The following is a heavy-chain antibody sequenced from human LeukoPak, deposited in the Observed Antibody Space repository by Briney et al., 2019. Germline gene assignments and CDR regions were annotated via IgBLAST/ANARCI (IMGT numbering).Heavy chain of an antibody. Sequence: GGSLRLSCAASGFTFSSYSMNWVRQAPGKGLEWVSSISSSSSYIYYADSVKGRFTISRDNAKNSLYLQMNSLRAEDTAVYYCARYQSVPRWLHTRAPFDYWGQGTLVTVSS. D-gene: IGHD5-24*01. V-gene: IGHV3-21*01. J-gene: IGHJ4*02. CDR1: GFTFSSYS. CDR2: ISSSSSYI. CDR3: ARYQSVPRWLHTRAPFDY.